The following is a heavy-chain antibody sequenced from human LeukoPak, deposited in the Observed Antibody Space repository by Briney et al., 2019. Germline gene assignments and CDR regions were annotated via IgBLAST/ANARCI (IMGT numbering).Heavy chain of an antibody. Sequence: ASVKVSCKAPGYTFTGHYIHWVRQAPGQGLEWMGWINPNSGGTNYAQKFQGRVTMTRDTSISTAYMELSRLRSDDTAVYYCARDLTIFGVVTDDYWGQGTLVTVSS. CDR3: ARDLTIFGVVTDDY. CDR2: INPNSGGT. J-gene: IGHJ4*02. CDR1: GYTFTGHY. V-gene: IGHV1-2*02. D-gene: IGHD3-3*01.